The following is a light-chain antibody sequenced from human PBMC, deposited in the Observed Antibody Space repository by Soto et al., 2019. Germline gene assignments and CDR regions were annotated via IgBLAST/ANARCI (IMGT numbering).Light chain of an antibody. CDR1: SSTIGNNF. Sequence: QSVLTQPPSVSAAPGQKVTISCSGNSSTIGNNFVSWYLQPPGTAPKVLIYDDHKRPSGIPDRFSGFKSGTSATLGITGLQTGDEADYYCESWDSSLSAVLFGGGTKLTVL. V-gene: IGLV1-51*01. CDR2: DDH. J-gene: IGLJ3*02. CDR3: ESWDSSLSAVL.